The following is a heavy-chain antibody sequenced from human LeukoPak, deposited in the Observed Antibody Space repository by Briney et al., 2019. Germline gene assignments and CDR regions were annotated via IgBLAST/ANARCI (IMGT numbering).Heavy chain of an antibody. D-gene: IGHD4-23*01. J-gene: IGHJ4*02. CDR3: AREYGGSDY. CDR2: ISSSSSYI. CDR1: GFIFSSYS. V-gene: IGHV3-21*01. Sequence: GGSLRLSCAAPGFIFSSYSMNWVRQAPGKGLEWVSSISSSSSYIDYADSVKGQFTISRDNAKNSLYLQMNSLRAEDTAVCYCAREYGGSDYWGQGTLVTVSS.